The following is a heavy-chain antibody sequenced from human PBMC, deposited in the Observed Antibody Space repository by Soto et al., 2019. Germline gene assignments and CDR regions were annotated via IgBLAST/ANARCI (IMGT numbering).Heavy chain of an antibody. CDR3: ARSPRSSPYFDY. CDR1: GYTFSNFW. Sequence: GESLKISCKASGYTFSNFWIAWVRQLPGKGLEYMGIIYPGDSETRYSPSFHGKVTISADRSIGTAYLQWSSLEASDSAFYFCARSPRSSPYFDYWGQGALVTVSS. CDR2: IYPGDSET. V-gene: IGHV5-51*01. D-gene: IGHD6-13*01. J-gene: IGHJ4*02.